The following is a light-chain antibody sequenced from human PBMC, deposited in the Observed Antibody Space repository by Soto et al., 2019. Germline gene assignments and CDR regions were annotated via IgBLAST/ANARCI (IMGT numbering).Light chain of an antibody. J-gene: IGKJ4*01. Sequence: EIVLTQSPATLSLSPGERATLSCRASESISSYLAWYQQRPGQAPSLLIYDASNRATGIPARFSGSGSGTEFTLTIDNLEPEDFAVYYCQQRSKWPLTFGGGTKVEI. CDR1: ESISSY. CDR2: DAS. CDR3: QQRSKWPLT. V-gene: IGKV3-11*01.